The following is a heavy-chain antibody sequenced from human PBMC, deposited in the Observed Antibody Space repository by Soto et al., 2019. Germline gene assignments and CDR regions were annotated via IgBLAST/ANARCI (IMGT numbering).Heavy chain of an antibody. V-gene: IGHV3-13*01. CDR3: ARGVGGAAAGSVC. CDR2: IGTAGDT. CDR1: GFTFSSYD. D-gene: IGHD6-19*01. Sequence: EVQLVESGGGLVQPRGSLRLSCAASGFTFSSYDMHWVRQATGKGLEWVSAIGTAGDTYYPGSVKGRFTISRENAKNSLYLQMNSLRAEDTAVYYCARGVGGAAAGSVCWGQGTLVTVSS. J-gene: IGHJ4*02.